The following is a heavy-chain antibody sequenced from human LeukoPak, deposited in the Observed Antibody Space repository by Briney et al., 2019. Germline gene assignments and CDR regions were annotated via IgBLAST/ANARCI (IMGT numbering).Heavy chain of an antibody. CDR3: ATDRVYAVHQYYYGSGKGAFDI. J-gene: IGHJ3*02. CDR1: GYTFTSYG. V-gene: IGHV1-8*03. CDR2: MNPNSGNT. Sequence: ASVKVSCKASGYTFTSYGISWVRQAPGQGLEWMGWMNPNSGNTGYAHKFQGRVTITSNTSISTAYMELSSLRSEDTAVYYCATDRVYAVHQYYYGSGKGAFDIWGQGTMVTVSS. D-gene: IGHD3-10*01.